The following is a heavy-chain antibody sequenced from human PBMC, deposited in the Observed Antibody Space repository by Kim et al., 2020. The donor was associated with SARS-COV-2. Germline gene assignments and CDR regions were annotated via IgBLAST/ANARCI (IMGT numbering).Heavy chain of an antibody. Sequence: GGSLRLSCAASGFTFSSYDMHWVRQATGKGLEWVSAIGTAGDTYYPGSVKGRFTISRENAKNSLYLQMNSLRAGDTAVYYCARGQHRNYYDSSGYSRLPAFDIWGQGTMVTVSS. V-gene: IGHV3-13*04. J-gene: IGHJ3*02. CDR2: IGTAGDT. D-gene: IGHD3-22*01. CDR3: ARGQHRNYYDSSGYSRLPAFDI. CDR1: GFTFSSYD.